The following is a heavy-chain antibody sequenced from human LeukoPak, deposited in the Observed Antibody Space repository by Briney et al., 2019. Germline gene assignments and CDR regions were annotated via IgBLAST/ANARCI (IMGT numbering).Heavy chain of an antibody. D-gene: IGHD5-18*01. CDR3: ARRGYDYGYLDY. CDR2: IRSKAYDGTT. Sequence: GGSLRLSCTASGFTFADYAMSWVRRAPGRGLEWVGFIRSKAYDGTTEYGASVKGRFTISRDDSKSIAYLQMNSLKTEDTAVYYCARRGYDYGYLDYWGQGTLVTVSS. J-gene: IGHJ4*02. V-gene: IGHV3-49*04. CDR1: GFTFADYA.